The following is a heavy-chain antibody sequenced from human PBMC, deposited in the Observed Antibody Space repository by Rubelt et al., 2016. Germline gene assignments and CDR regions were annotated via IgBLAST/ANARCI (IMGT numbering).Heavy chain of an antibody. J-gene: IGHJ4*02. D-gene: IGHD4-17*01. Sequence: GSEKYYVDSVKGRFTISRDNAKNSLYLQMNSLRAEDTAVYYCARGPDTVTTGGLFDYWGQGTLVTVSS. CDR3: ARGPDTVTTGGLFDY. V-gene: IGHV3-7*01. CDR2: GSEK.